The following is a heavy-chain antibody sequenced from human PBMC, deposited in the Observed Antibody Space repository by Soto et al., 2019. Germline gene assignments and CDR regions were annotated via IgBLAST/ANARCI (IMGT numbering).Heavy chain of an antibody. CDR2: IYPSVSS. CDR1: GFAISRGYY. V-gene: IGHV4-38-2*02. J-gene: IGHJ4*02. D-gene: IGHD1-1*01. Sequence: SETLSLTCSVSGFAISRGYYWSWVRQPPGKGLEWIGSIYPSVSSYHNPSLATRLRLSIDTSKNQFTLNLTSVTAADTALYFCAREKVGTTSFDNWRQGIQVTVSS. CDR3: AREKVGTTSFDN.